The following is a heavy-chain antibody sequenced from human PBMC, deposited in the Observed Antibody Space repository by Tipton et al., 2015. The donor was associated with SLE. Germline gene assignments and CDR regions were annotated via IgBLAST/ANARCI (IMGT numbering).Heavy chain of an antibody. J-gene: IGHJ4*02. CDR2: ISSTGST. D-gene: IGHD3-3*01. Sequence: TLSLTCTVSGDSISSGFYYWNWLRQSAGGGLEWIGRISSTGSTNYNPPLTSRVTISLDTSKNQFSLDLSSVTAADTAVYYCATSTYDFWRGYYFDNWGQGTLVTVSS. V-gene: IGHV4-61*02. CDR1: GDSISSGFYY. CDR3: ATSTYDFWRGYYFDN.